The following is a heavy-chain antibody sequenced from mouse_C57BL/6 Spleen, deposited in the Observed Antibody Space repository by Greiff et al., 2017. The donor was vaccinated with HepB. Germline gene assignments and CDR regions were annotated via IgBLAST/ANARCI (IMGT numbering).Heavy chain of an antibody. CDR2: INPNNGGT. CDR3: ARGGADRSSFAD. J-gene: IGHJ3*01. D-gene: IGHD6-1*01. V-gene: IGHV1-22*01. CDR1: GYTFTDYN. Sequence: EVQLQQSGPELVKPGASVKMSCKASGYTFTDYNMHWVKQSHGKSLEWIGYINPNNGGTSYNQKFKGKATLTVNKSASTAYMELRSLTSEDSAVYYCARGGADRSSFADWGQGTLVTVSA.